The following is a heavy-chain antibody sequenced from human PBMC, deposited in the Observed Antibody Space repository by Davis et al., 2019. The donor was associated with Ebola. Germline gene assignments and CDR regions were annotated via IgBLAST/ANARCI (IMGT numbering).Heavy chain of an antibody. Sequence: SVKVSCKASGGTFSSYTISWVRQAPGQGLEGMGRIIPILGIANYAQKFQGRVTITADDSTRIAYMELSSLRSEDTAIYYCARSPVLPFMEWVSKWLDPWGQGTLVTVSS. J-gene: IGHJ5*02. CDR2: IIPILGIA. CDR1: GGTFSSYT. D-gene: IGHD3-3*01. V-gene: IGHV1-69*02. CDR3: ARSPVLPFMEWVSKWLDP.